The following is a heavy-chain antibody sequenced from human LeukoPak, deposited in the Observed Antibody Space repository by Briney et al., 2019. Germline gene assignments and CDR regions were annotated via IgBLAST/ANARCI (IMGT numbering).Heavy chain of an antibody. J-gene: IGHJ4*02. D-gene: IGHD1-26*01. CDR3: ARVGAKYSGSYLDY. Sequence: ASVKVSCKASGYTFTSYYMHWVRQAPGQGLEWMGWINPNSGGTNYAQKFQGRVTMTRDTSISTAYMELSRLRSDDTAVYYCARVGAKYSGSYLDYWGQGTLVTVSS. V-gene: IGHV1-2*02. CDR1: GYTFTSYY. CDR2: INPNSGGT.